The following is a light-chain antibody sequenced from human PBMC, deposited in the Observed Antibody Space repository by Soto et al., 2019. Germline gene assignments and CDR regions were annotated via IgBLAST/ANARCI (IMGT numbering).Light chain of an antibody. Sequence: QSVLTKSPSASAYLGASVKLTCTLSSGHSSYTIAWHQLQPEKGPRYLMTLNSDGSHSKGDEIPDRFSGSSSGAKRYFSISSLQSEDEADYYCQIWGTGIEVFGGGTKLTVL. CDR1: SGHSSYT. V-gene: IGLV4-69*01. CDR3: QIWGTGIEV. J-gene: IGLJ2*01. CDR2: LNSDGSH.